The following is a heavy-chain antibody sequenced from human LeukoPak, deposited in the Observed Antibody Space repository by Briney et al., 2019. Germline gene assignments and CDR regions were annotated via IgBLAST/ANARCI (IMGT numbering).Heavy chain of an antibody. CDR1: GDSISTYY. J-gene: IGHJ4*02. CDR2: IRYSGSA. D-gene: IGHD3-22*01. Sequence: SETLSLTCTVSGDSISTYYWSWIRQPPGKGLEWIGYIRYSGSANYNPSLRSRVTISIDTSKNQFSLKLSSVTAADTAVYHCARLVYDSRGYYFDYWGQGTLVTVSS. V-gene: IGHV4-59*08. CDR3: ARLVYDSRGYYFDY.